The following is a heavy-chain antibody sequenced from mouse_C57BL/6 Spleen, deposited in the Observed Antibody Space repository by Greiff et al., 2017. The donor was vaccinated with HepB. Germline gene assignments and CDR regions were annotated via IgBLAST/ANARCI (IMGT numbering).Heavy chain of an antibody. V-gene: IGHV1-22*01. CDR1: GYTFTDYN. Sequence: VQLQQSGPELVKPGASVKMSCKASGYTFTDYNMHWVKQSHGKSLEWIGYINPNNGGTSYNQKFKGKATLTVNKSSSTAYMELRSLTSEDSAVYYCARLGLYYYGSSYSWYFDVWGTGTTVTVSS. CDR3: ARLGLYYYGSSYSWYFDV. J-gene: IGHJ1*03. D-gene: IGHD1-1*01. CDR2: INPNNGGT.